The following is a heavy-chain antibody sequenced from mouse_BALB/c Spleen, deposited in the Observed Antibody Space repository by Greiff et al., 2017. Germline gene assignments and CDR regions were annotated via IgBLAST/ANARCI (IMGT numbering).Heavy chain of an antibody. V-gene: IGHV1S135*01. D-gene: IGHD2-1*01. J-gene: IGHJ4*01. Sequence: VQLQQSGPELVKPGASVKVSCKASGYAFTSYNMYWVKQSHGKSLEWIGYIDPYNGGTSYNQKFKGKATLTVDKSSSTAYIHLNSLTSEDSAVYYCARFSTIYAMDYWGQGTSVTVSS. CDR3: ARFSTIYAMDY. CDR1: GYAFTSYN. CDR2: IDPYNGGT.